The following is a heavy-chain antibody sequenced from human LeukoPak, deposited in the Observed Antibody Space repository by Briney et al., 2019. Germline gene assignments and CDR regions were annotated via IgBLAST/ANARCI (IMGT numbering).Heavy chain of an antibody. CDR2: IYYSGRT. J-gene: IGHJ4*02. CDR3: GRYDFWSGYYDY. D-gene: IGHD3-3*01. CDR1: GASISSYY. Sequence: PSETLSLTCTVSGASISSYYWSWIRQPPGKGLECIVYIYYSGRTNYNRSLESRVNISEDTSKNQFSLRLTYVAAADTAVYFCGRYDFWSGYYDYWGQGTLVTVSS. V-gene: IGHV4-59*08.